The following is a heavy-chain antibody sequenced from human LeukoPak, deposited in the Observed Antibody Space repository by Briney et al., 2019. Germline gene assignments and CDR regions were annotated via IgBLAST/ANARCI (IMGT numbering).Heavy chain of an antibody. CDR3: ARSRRYCSSTSCVIHWFDP. D-gene: IGHD2-2*01. V-gene: IGHV4-61*02. CDR1: GGSISSGSYY. Sequence: SQTLSLTCTVSGGSISSGSYYWSWIRQPAGKGLEWIGRIYTSGSTNYNPSLKSRVIISVDTSKNQFSLKLSSVTAADTAVYYCARSRRYCSSTSCVIHWFDPWGQGTLVTASS. J-gene: IGHJ5*02. CDR2: IYTSGST.